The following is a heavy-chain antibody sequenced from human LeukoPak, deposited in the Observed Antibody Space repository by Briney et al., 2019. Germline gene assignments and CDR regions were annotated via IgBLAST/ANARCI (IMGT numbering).Heavy chain of an antibody. V-gene: IGHV3-7*01. Sequence: GGSLRLSCAASGFTFSRYWMSWVRQAPGKGLEWVANIKEDGSEKYYVDSVKGRFTISRDNSKNTLYLQMNSLRAEDTAVYYCAKDLLGYFDYWGQGTLVTVSS. CDR3: AKDLLGYFDY. CDR1: GFTFSRYW. CDR2: IKEDGSEK. J-gene: IGHJ4*02.